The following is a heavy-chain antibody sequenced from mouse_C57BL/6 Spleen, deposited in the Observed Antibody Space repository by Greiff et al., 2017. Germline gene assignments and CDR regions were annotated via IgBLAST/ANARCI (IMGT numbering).Heavy chain of an antibody. CDR2: INPYNGDT. Sequence: VQLQQSGPELVKPGDSVKISCKASGYSFTGYFMNWVMQSHGKSLEWIGRINPYNGDTFYNQKFKGKATLTVDKSSSTAHMELRSLTSEDSAVYYCARSRIYYDYDGFYYAMDYWGQGTSVTVSS. J-gene: IGHJ4*01. D-gene: IGHD2-4*01. V-gene: IGHV1-20*01. CDR3: ARSRIYYDYDGFYYAMDY. CDR1: GYSFTGYF.